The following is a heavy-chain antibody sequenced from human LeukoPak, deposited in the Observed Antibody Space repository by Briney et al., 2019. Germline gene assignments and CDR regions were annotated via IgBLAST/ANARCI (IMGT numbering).Heavy chain of an antibody. J-gene: IGHJ4*02. Sequence: SETLSLTCTVSGGSVSSGSNYWSWIRQPPGKGLEWIGYIYYSGSTNYNPSLKSRVTISVDTSKNQFSLKLSSVTAADTAVYYCASGYNSQYFDYWGQGTLVTVSS. CDR2: IYYSGST. CDR3: ASGYNSQYFDY. V-gene: IGHV4-61*01. CDR1: GGSVSSGSNY. D-gene: IGHD1-14*01.